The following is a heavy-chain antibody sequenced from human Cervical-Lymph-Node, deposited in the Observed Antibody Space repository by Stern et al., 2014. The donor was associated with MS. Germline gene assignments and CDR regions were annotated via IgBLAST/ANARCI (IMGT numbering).Heavy chain of an antibody. V-gene: IGHV1-2*02. CDR2: INPHTGDP. Sequence: QDQLVQSGAEVKKPGASVKVSCKASGYSFTAYYLHWVRQAPGPGLEWMGWINPHTGDPTYTQEFQGRVTMTRDTSITTIYMELSSLRSDDTAVYYCARDPRFGATEIDHWGQGTLVTVSS. CDR1: GYSFTAYY. J-gene: IGHJ4*02. CDR3: ARDPRFGATEIDH. D-gene: IGHD1-26*01.